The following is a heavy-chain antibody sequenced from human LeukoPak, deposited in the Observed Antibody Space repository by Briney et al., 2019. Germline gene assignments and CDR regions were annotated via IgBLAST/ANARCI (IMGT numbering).Heavy chain of an antibody. Sequence: GGSLRLSCAASGFTFSNYNFYWVRQAPGKGPEWVSSISSTSSYIYYADSVKGRFTISRDNAKNSLYLQMNSQRAEGTAVYYCARALWSGPVYYGMDVWGQGTTVTVSS. CDR2: ISSTSSYI. CDR3: ARALWSGPVYYGMDV. CDR1: GFTFSNYN. D-gene: IGHD3-10*01. J-gene: IGHJ6*02. V-gene: IGHV3-21*06.